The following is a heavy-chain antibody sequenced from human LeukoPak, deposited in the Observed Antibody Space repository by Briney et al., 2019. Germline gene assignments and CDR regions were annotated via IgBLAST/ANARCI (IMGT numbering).Heavy chain of an antibody. J-gene: IGHJ4*02. V-gene: IGHV4-59*01. CDR3: PRRADSSGYTFDY. D-gene: IGHD3-22*01. Sequence: NPSETLSLTCAVSGGSISSYYWSWIRQPPGKGLEWIGYIYYSGSTNYNPSLKSRVTISVDTSKNQFSLKLRSVTAADTAVYYCPRRADSSGYTFDYWGQGTLVTVSS. CDR1: GGSISSYY. CDR2: IYYSGST.